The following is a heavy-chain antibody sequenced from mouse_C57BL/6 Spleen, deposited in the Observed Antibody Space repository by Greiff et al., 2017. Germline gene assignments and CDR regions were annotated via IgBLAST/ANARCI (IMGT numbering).Heavy chain of an antibody. J-gene: IGHJ2*01. CDR3: ARVPYITTVVSTDY. Sequence: QVQLQQSGAELARPGASVKMSCKASGYTFTSYTMHWVKQRPGQGLEWIGYINPSSGYTKYNQKFKDKATLTADKSSSTAYMQLSSLTSEDSAVYYCARVPYITTVVSTDYWGQGTTLTVSS. V-gene: IGHV1-4*01. CDR2: INPSSGYT. CDR1: GYTFTSYT. D-gene: IGHD1-1*01.